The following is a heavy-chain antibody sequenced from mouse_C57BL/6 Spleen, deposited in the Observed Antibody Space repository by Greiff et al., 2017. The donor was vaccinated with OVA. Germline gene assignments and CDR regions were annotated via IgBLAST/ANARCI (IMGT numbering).Heavy chain of an antibody. CDR3: TRKAYYSNYFYPWFAY. CDR1: GYTFTDYE. Sequence: VQLQQSGAELVRPGASVTLSCKASGYTFTDYEMHWVKQTPVHGLEWIGAIDPETGGTAYNQKFKGKAILTADKSSSTAYMELRSLTSEDSAVYYCTRKAYYSNYFYPWFAYWGQGTLVTVSA. D-gene: IGHD2-5*01. V-gene: IGHV1-15*01. CDR2: IDPETGGT. J-gene: IGHJ3*01.